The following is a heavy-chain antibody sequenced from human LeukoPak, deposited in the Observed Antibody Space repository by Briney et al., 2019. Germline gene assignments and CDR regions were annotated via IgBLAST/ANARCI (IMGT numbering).Heavy chain of an antibody. CDR3: TRRPDASGSYYYDY. CDR2: IRSKANSYAT. V-gene: IGHV3-73*01. J-gene: IGHJ4*02. CDR1: GFTFSGSA. Sequence: GGSLRLSCAASGFTFSGSAMHWVRQASGKGLEWVGRIRSKANSYATAYAASVKGRFTISRDDSKNTAYLQMNSLKTEDTAVYYCTRRPDASGSYYYDYWGQGTLVTVSS. D-gene: IGHD3-10*01.